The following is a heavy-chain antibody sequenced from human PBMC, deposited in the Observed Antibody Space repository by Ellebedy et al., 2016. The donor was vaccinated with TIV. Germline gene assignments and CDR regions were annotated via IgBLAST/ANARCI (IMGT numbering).Heavy chain of an antibody. CDR1: GFTFSSFA. V-gene: IGHV3-23*01. D-gene: IGHD1-7*01. CDR3: ARRGRGTVGFDN. Sequence: GESLKISXAASGFTFSSFAMSWVRQAPGKGLEWVSAISDSAARTYYADSVKGRFTISRDNSGEMLFLQMNTLRAEDTAVYYCARRGRGTVGFDNWGQGILVTVSS. CDR2: ISDSAART. J-gene: IGHJ4*02.